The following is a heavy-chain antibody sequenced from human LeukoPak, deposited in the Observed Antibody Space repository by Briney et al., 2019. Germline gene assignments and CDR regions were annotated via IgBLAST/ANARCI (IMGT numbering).Heavy chain of an antibody. CDR2: ISSSSSYI. V-gene: IGHV3-21*03. CDR1: GFTFSSYS. CDR3: ARDMVRDDFDY. D-gene: IGHD3-10*01. J-gene: IGHJ4*02. Sequence: GGSLRLXCAASGFTFSSYSMNWVRQAPGKGLEWVSSISSSSSYIYYADSVKGRFTISRDNAKNSLYLQMNSLRAEVTAVYYCARDMVRDDFDYWGQGTLVTVSS.